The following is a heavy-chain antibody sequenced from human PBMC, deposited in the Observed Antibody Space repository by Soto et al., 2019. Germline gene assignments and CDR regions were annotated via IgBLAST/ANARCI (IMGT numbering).Heavy chain of an antibody. CDR2: IKADGTEK. CDR1: GFTFSSYW. D-gene: IGHD5-12*01. V-gene: IGHV3-7*03. J-gene: IGHJ6*02. Sequence: GGSLRLSCVGSGFTFSSYWMGWFRQTPGKGLEWVATIKADGTEKYYVDSVKGRFTFSRDNAKTSVYLEMNSLRAEDTAVYYCVTAVRGYNANGDLWGQGTTVTAP. CDR3: VTAVRGYNANGDL.